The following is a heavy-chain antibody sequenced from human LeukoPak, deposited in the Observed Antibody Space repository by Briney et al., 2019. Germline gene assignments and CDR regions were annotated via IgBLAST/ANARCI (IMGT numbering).Heavy chain of an antibody. CDR3: VRSYDS. V-gene: IGHV3-49*04. CDR2: IRMKAFGGTA. CDR1: GFTFGHFD. D-gene: IGHD3-10*01. J-gene: IGHJ4*02. Sequence: GGSLKLSRTASGFTFGHFDMSGVRQAPGKGLEWIGFIRMKAFGGTAEYAASVKGRFAISRDDSNSIAYLQMDSPKTEDTGIYYCVRSYDSWGQGTLVIVSS.